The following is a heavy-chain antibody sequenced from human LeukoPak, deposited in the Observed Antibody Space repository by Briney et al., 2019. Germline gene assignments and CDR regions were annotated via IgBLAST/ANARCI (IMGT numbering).Heavy chain of an antibody. J-gene: IGHJ6*02. CDR2: IYYSGST. CDR1: GGSISSYY. D-gene: IGHD1-14*01. CDR3: ARARNYYYYLDV. Sequence: SETLSLTCTVSGGSISSYYWSWIRQPPGKGLEWIGYIYYSGSTNYNPSLKSRVTISVDTSKNQFSLKLSSVTAADTAVYYCARARNYYYYLDVWGQGTTVTVSS. V-gene: IGHV4-59*01.